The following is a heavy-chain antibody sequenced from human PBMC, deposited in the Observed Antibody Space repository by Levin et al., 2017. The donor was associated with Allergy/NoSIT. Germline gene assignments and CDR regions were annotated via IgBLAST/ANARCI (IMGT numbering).Heavy chain of an antibody. V-gene: IGHV3-30*18. Sequence: QSGGSLRLSCAASGFTFRFYGMHWVRQAPGKGLEWVAVISSDGSDKYYGDTVKGRFTITRDNSRNTLSLQMNSLRVEDTGVYFCAKDLGAAADPTGGLDAWGQGTTVTVSS. D-gene: IGHD6-13*01. J-gene: IGHJ6*02. CDR2: ISSDGSDK. CDR1: GFTFRFYG. CDR3: AKDLGAAADPTGGLDA.